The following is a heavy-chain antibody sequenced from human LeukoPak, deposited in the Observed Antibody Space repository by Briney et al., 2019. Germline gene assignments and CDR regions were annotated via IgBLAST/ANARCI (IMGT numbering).Heavy chain of an antibody. V-gene: IGHV4-30-2*01. D-gene: IGHD5-18*01. CDR2: IYHSGST. J-gene: IGHJ4*02. CDR3: ARGLGRRGYSYGYGY. CDR1: GGSISSGGYY. Sequence: SETLSLTCTVSGGSISSGGYYWSWIRQPPGKGLEWIGYIYHSGSTYYNPSLKSRVTISVDRSKNQFSLKPSSVTAADMAVYYCARGLGRRGYSYGYGYWGQGTLVTVSS.